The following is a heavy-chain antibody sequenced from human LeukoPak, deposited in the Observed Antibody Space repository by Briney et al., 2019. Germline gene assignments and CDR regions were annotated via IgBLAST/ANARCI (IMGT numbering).Heavy chain of an antibody. D-gene: IGHD3-10*01. CDR3: ARDGVTINGMDV. CDR1: GGTFSSYA. J-gene: IGHJ6*02. Sequence: GSSVKVSCKASGGTFSSYAISWVRQAPGQGLEWMGRIIPILGIANYAQKFQGRVTITADKSTSTAYMKLSSLRSEDTAVYYCARDGVTINGMDVWGQGTTVTVSS. CDR2: IIPILGIA. V-gene: IGHV1-69*04.